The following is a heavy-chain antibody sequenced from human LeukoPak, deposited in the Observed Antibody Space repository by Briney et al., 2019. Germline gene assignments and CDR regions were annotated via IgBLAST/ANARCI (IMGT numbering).Heavy chain of an antibody. CDR2: ISSSGGST. CDR1: GFTFSSYA. Sequence: GGSLRRYCAASGFTFSSYAMSWVRQAPGKGLEWVSGISSSGGSTNYAASVKGRFTISRDNSKDTLYLQMNSLRAEDTAVYYCAKEDSVRREFDYWGQGTLATVSS. V-gene: IGHV3-23*01. J-gene: IGHJ4*02. CDR3: AKEDSVRREFDY.